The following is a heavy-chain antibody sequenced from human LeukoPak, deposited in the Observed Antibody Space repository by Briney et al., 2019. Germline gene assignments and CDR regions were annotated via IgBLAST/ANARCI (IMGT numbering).Heavy chain of an antibody. CDR2: ISSSSSYI. CDR1: GFTFSSYS. J-gene: IGHJ4*02. V-gene: IGHV3-21*01. CDR3: AKRPNYYDSSGSGYYFDY. D-gene: IGHD3-22*01. Sequence: GGSLRLSCAASGFTFSSYSMNWVRQAPGKGLEWVSSISSSSSYIYYADSVKGRFTISRDNAKNSLYLQMNSLRAEDTAVYYCAKRPNYYDSSGSGYYFDYWGQGTLVTVSS.